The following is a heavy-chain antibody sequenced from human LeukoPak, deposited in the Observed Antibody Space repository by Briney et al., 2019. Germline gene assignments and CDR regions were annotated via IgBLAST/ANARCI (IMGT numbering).Heavy chain of an antibody. J-gene: IGHJ4*02. CDR2: IYSGSDYI. Sequence: GGSLRLSCVASGFTFSSDRMNWVRQAPGKGLEWVSTIYSGSDYIYYADSVKGRFTISRDNAKNSLYLQMNSLRAEDTAIYYCARDLPVSGAYLQFDSWGRGTLVTVSS. CDR1: GFTFSSDR. D-gene: IGHD4/OR15-4a*01. CDR3: ARDLPVSGAYLQFDS. V-gene: IGHV3-21*01.